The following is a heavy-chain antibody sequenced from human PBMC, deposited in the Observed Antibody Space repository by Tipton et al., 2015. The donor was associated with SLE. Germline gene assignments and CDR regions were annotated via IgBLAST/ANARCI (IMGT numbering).Heavy chain of an antibody. CDR1: GGSISNSTYY. J-gene: IGHJ1*01. Sequence: LRLSCTVSGGSISNSTYYWGWIRQPPGKGLEWIGYIHDSGSTDYNPSLKSRVTISVDTSKNQFSLKLDSVTAADTAVYYCARDRGYYYDSSGGFQYWGQGTLVTVSS. V-gene: IGHV4-39*07. CDR2: IHDSGST. CDR3: ARDRGYYYDSSGGFQY. D-gene: IGHD3-22*01.